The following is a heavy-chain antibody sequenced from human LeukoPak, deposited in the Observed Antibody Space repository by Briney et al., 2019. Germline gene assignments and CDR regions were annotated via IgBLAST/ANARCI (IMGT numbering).Heavy chain of an antibody. J-gene: IGHJ6*03. CDR2: IHYSGST. D-gene: IGHD2-15*01. CDR3: ARGYCSGGSCYSYYYYNYMDV. CDR1: GGSISSYY. V-gene: IGHV4-39*07. Sequence: SETLSLTCTVSGGSISSYYWGWIRQPPGKGLEWIGSIHYSGSTNYNPSLKSRVTISVDTSKNQFSLKLSSVTAADTAVYYCARGYCSGGSCYSYYYYNYMDVWGKGTTVTVSS.